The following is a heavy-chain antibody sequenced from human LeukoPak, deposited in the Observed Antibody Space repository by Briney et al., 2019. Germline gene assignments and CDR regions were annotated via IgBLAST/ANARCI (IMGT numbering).Heavy chain of an antibody. Sequence: PGGSLRLSCAASGFTFSDYSMIWVRQAPGKGLEWVSYITGTSSAIYYADSEKGRFTISRDNAKNSLYLQMNSLRAEDTAVYYCARDPPPNTVTDFDYWGQGTLVTVSS. CDR3: ARDPPPNTVTDFDY. V-gene: IGHV3-48*01. CDR1: GFTFSDYS. CDR2: ITGTSSAI. J-gene: IGHJ4*02. D-gene: IGHD4-17*01.